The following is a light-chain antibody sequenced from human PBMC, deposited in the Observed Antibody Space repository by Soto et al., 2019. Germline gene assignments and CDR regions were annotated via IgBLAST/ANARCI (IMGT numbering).Light chain of an antibody. CDR2: GAS. CDR3: QQYGSSPLT. Sequence: EIVLTQSPGTLSLSPGERATLSCRASQSVSSSYLAWYQQKPDQAPMLLIYGASSRATGIPDRFSGSGSGTDFTLTISRLEPEDFAVYYCQQYGSSPLTFGQGTKVEIK. V-gene: IGKV3-20*01. J-gene: IGKJ1*01. CDR1: QSVSSSY.